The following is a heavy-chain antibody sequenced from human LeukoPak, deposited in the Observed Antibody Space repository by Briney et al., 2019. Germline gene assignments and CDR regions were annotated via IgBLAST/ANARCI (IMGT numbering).Heavy chain of an antibody. CDR3: ARRLGLRWDLQAFDI. D-gene: IGHD4-23*01. CDR2: MNPNSGNR. J-gene: IGHJ3*02. Sequence: ASVKVSCKASGYTFSSYDINWVRQATGQGLEWMGWMNPNSGNRGYAQKFQGRVTITRNTFISTAYMELSSLRSEDTAVYYCARRLGLRWDLQAFDIWGQGTMVTVSS. V-gene: IGHV1-8*03. CDR1: GYTFSSYD.